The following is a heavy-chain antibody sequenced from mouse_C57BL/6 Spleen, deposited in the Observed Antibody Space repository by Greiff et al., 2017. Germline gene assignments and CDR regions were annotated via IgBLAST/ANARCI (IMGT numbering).Heavy chain of an antibody. D-gene: IGHD2-1*01. CDR1: GYSFTGYY. Sequence: EVQLQQSGPELVKPGASVKISCKASGYSFTGYYMNWVKQSPEKSLEWIGEINPSTGGNTYNQKFKAKATLTVDKSTSTAYMQLKSLTSEDSAVYYCAKGYYGNYQRFAYWGQGTLVTVSA. V-gene: IGHV1-42*01. CDR3: AKGYYGNYQRFAY. J-gene: IGHJ3*01. CDR2: INPSTGGN.